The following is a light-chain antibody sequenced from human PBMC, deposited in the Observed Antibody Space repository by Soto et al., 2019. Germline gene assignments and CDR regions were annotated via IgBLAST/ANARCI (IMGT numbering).Light chain of an antibody. CDR3: RQRYSSAPLT. J-gene: IGKJ4*01. CDR1: QSISSY. V-gene: IGKV1-39*01. CDR2: AAS. Sequence: DIHMTHTRYSLSACLGGRVTITCRASQSISSYLNWYQQKPGKAPKLLIYAASSLQSGVPSRCSGSGSGTEFTLTISSRLHDDYATDYYRQRYSSAPLTSGGGTQVEIK.